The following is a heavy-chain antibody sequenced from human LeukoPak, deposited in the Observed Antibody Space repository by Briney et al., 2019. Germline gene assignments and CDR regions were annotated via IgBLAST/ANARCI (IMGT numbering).Heavy chain of an antibody. V-gene: IGHV4-61*02. D-gene: IGHD3-3*01. CDR2: IYTSGST. CDR1: GGSISSGSYY. CDR3: ARDRYDFWSGYPWFDP. Sequence: SETLSLTCTVSGGSISSGSYYWSWIRQPAGKGLEWIGRIYTSGSTNYNPSLKSRVTISVDMSKNQFSLKLSSVTAADTAVYYCARDRYDFWSGYPWFDPWGQGTLVTVSS. J-gene: IGHJ5*02.